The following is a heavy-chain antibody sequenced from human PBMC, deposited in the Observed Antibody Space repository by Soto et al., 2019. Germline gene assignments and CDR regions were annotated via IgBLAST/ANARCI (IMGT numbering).Heavy chain of an antibody. CDR1: GYTFTSYY. D-gene: IGHD6-6*01. Sequence: SCKASGYTFTSYYMHWVRQAPGKGLEWVAVISYDGSNKYYADSVKGRFTISRDNSKNTLYLQMNSLRAGDTAVYYCAKDLEQLGTFDYWGQG. V-gene: IGHV3-30*18. CDR3: AKDLEQLGTFDY. CDR2: ISYDGSNK. J-gene: IGHJ4*02.